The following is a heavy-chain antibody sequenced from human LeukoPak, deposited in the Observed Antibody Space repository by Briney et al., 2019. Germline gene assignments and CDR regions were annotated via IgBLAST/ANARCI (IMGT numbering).Heavy chain of an antibody. Sequence: SETLSLTCTVSGGSTSSYYWNWLRQPAEKGVEWIGRISTSGSTNSNPSLKSRLTMSLDPCKNQFSLKLSSVTAADTGVYYCARGNNNNVFDSWGQGTLVTVSS. J-gene: IGHJ4*02. CDR1: GGSTSSYY. CDR3: ARGNNNNVFDS. CDR2: ISTSGST. V-gene: IGHV4-4*07. D-gene: IGHD2-8*01.